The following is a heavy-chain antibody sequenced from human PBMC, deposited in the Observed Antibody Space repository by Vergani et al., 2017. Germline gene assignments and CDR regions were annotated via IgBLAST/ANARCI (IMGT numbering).Heavy chain of an antibody. J-gene: IGHJ6*02. D-gene: IGHD2/OR15-2a*01. V-gene: IGHV3-23*01. CDR1: GFTFNHYA. CDR2: ISGSGGST. Sequence: EVQLLESGGDLVQPGGSLRLSCAASGFTFNHYAMNWVRQAPGKGLEWVSGISGSGGSTYYAGSVKGRFTISRDSSKHTLYLQMNSLSAGDTAVYYCAKANPLNIGEDYLYDYHAIDVWGQGTTVTVSS. CDR3: AKANPLNIGEDYLYDYHAIDV.